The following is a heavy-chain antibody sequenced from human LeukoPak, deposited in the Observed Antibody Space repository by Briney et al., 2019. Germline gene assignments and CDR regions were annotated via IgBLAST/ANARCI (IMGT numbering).Heavy chain of an antibody. V-gene: IGHV5-51*01. CDR3: AGAHGIYYMDV. D-gene: IGHD1-14*01. Sequence: PGESLKISCKASGYIFTSYWIGWVRQMPGKGLEWMGIIYPGDSGTRYSPSFQGQVTISADNSISTAYLQWSSLKASDTAMYYCAGAHGIYYMDVSGKGTTVAVSS. J-gene: IGHJ6*03. CDR2: IYPGDSGT. CDR1: GYIFTSYW.